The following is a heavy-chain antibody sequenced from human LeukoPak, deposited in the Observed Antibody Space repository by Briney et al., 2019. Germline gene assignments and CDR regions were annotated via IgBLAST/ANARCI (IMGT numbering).Heavy chain of an antibody. J-gene: IGHJ4*02. V-gene: IGHV4-59*08. CDR2: VSYSGST. Sequence: SETLSLTCSVSGGSISSYYWSWMRQPPGKKLEWIGYVSYSGSTNYNPSLKSRVTISVDTSKNQFSLKLSSVTAADTAVYFCARHGNYYDSTGYYFYYFDYWGPGTLVTVSS. CDR3: ARHGNYYDSTGYYFYYFDY. CDR1: GGSISSYY. D-gene: IGHD3-22*01.